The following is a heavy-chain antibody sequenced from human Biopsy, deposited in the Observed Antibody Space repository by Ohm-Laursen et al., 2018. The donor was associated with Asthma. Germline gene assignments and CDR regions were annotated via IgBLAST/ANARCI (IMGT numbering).Heavy chain of an antibody. J-gene: IGHJ4*02. D-gene: IGHD2-21*02. CDR2: VYNSGST. Sequence: TLSLTCSVSGCSINNFHWSWIRQPPGKGLESIGHVYNSGSTNYNPSLKSRVTISIDASKNQFPLKMTSVTAADTAVYYCARGVDRVTGLLDHFDSWGQGTLVTVSS. V-gene: IGHV4-59*01. CDR1: GCSINNFH. CDR3: ARGVDRVTGLLDHFDS.